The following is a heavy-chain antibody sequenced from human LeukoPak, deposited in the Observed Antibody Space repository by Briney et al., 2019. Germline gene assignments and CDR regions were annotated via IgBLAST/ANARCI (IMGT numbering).Heavy chain of an antibody. CDR3: ARHPVLLWFGGLLGHIDY. D-gene: IGHD3-10*01. CDR1: DGSINSSY. Sequence: SENLSLTCAVSDGSINSSYWTWIRQPPGKGLEWIAHIYYSGSTNYSPSLKSRVTISVDTSKNQFSLKLSSVTAADTAVYYCARHPVLLWFGGLLGHIDYWDQGTRVTVS. V-gene: IGHV4-59*08. CDR2: IYYSGST. J-gene: IGHJ4*02.